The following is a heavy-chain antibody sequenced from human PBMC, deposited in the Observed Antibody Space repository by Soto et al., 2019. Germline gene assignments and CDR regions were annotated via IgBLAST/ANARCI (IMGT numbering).Heavy chain of an antibody. CDR1: GGSFSGYY. Sequence: PSETLSLTCAVYGGSFSGYYWSWIRQPPGKGLEWIGEINHSGSTNYNPSLKSRVTISVDTSKNQFSLKLSSVTAADTAVYYCAIWEEWYKIFDYWGQGTLVTVS. J-gene: IGHJ4*02. D-gene: IGHD1-1*01. V-gene: IGHV4-34*01. CDR2: INHSGST. CDR3: AIWEEWYKIFDY.